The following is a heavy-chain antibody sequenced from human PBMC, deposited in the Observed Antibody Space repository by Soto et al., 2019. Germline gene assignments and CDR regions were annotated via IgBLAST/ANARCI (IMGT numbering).Heavy chain of an antibody. CDR3: ARLGGYYQSLDT. V-gene: IGHV4-59*08. CDR2: VYYTGTT. D-gene: IGHD3-22*01. CDR1: GGSIDSYY. J-gene: IGHJ5*02. Sequence: NPSETLSLTCTVSGGSIDSYYWTWIRQPPGKGLEWIGYVYYTGTTTYSPSLKSRVTISVDTSMNQISLKLSSVTAADTAFYYCARLGGYYQSLDTWGQGTLVTAPQ.